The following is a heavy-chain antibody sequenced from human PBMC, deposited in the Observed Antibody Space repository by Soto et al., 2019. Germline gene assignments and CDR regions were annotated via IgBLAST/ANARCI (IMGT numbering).Heavy chain of an antibody. J-gene: IGHJ4*02. Sequence: PGGSLRLSCAASGFTFSDHYMDWVRQAPGKGLEWVGRTRNKDNSYTTEYAASVKGRFTISRDDSKNSLYLQMNSLKTEDTAVYYCARSGTISGWPWFGDDYWGQGAMVTVYS. CDR3: ARSGTISGWPWFGDDY. CDR2: TRNKDNSYTT. D-gene: IGHD3-10*01. CDR1: GFTFSDHY. V-gene: IGHV3-72*01.